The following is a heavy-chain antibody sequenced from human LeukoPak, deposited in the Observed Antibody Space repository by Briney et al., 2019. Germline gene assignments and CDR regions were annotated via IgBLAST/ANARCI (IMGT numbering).Heavy chain of an antibody. J-gene: IGHJ4*02. CDR1: GGPISSGDYY. CDR2: IYYSGST. D-gene: IGHD6-13*01. Sequence: PSETLSLTCTVSGGPISSGDYYWSWIRQPPGQGLEWIGHIYYSGSTYYNPSLKSRLTISVDTSKNQFSLKLRSVTAADTAVYYCARESSIAAAGYTHTFDYWGQGTLVTVSS. V-gene: IGHV4-30-4*01. CDR3: ARESSIAAAGYTHTFDY.